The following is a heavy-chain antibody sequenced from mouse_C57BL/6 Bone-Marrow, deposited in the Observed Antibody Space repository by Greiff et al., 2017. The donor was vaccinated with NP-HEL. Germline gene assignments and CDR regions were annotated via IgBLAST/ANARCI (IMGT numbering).Heavy chain of an antibody. CDR1: GFTFSSYG. CDR3: ASPYDYDVAWFAY. V-gene: IGHV5-6*01. CDR2: ISSGGSYT. D-gene: IGHD2-4*01. Sequence: EVQLVESGGDLVKPGGSLKLSCAASGFTFSSYGMSWVRQTPDKRLEWVAPISSGGSYTYYPGSVKGRFTISRDNAKNTLYLQMSSLKSEDTAMYYCASPYDYDVAWFAYWGQGTLVTVSA. J-gene: IGHJ3*01.